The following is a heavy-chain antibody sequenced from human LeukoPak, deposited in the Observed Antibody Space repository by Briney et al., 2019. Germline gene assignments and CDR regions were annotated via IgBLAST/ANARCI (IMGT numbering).Heavy chain of an antibody. CDR2: IRQDGSER. V-gene: IGHV3-7*01. J-gene: IGHJ6*03. D-gene: IGHD3-3*01. CDR1: GFIFIHFW. CDR3: ARQNLYYDFWSGYSRDYYYMDV. Sequence: GGSLRLSCEASGFIFIHFWMSWVRQAPGKGLEWVASIRQDGSERYYVDSVKGRFNISRDNAKNSLYLQVNSLRAEDTAIYYCARQNLYYDFWSGYSRDYYYMDVWGKGTTVTVSS.